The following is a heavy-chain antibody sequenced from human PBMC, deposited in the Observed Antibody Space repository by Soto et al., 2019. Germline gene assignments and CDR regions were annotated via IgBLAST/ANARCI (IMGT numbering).Heavy chain of an antibody. J-gene: IGHJ6*02. D-gene: IGHD3-16*01. CDR1: GYTFSNFD. V-gene: IGHV1-8*01. CDR2: MNANSGNT. Sequence: GASVKVSCKASGYTFSNFDINWLRQASGQGPEWMGWMNANSGNTFYSQRFQGKFTMTWDTSLSTAYMEMNNLMSEDTAVYYCARGNPYNYAGFDVWGQGTTVTVSS. CDR3: ARGNPYNYAGFDV.